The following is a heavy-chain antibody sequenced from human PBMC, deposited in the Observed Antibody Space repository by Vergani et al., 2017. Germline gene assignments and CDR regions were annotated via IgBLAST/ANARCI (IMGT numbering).Heavy chain of an antibody. CDR2: ISYEGNKK. Sequence: QVQLVESGGGEVQPGRSLRLSCSAAGFPFSDYGVHWVRQAPGQGLEWVSVISYEGNKKNYADSVKGRFTISRDNSKNTLYLEMNALRAEETALYYCARDFLTRVTTLDYYYMGVWGKGTTVTVSS. CDR1: GFPFSDYG. J-gene: IGHJ6*03. D-gene: IGHD1-1*01. CDR3: ARDFLTRVTTLDYYYMGV. V-gene: IGHV3-30*03.